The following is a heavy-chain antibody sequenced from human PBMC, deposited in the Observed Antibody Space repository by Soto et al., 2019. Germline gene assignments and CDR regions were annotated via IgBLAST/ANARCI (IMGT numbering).Heavy chain of an antibody. CDR3: GRGPNSYNSGRGWLDP. CDR2: IYYSGST. J-gene: IGHJ5*02. Sequence: SETLSLTCTVSGGSIRSGDYYWSWIRQPPGKGLEWIGYIYYSGSTYYNPSLKSRVTVSVDTSKNQFSLKLSSVTAADTAVYYCGRGPNSYNSGRGWLDPCGQVTLVAVSS. V-gene: IGHV4-30-4*01. CDR1: GGSIRSGDYY. D-gene: IGHD3-10*01.